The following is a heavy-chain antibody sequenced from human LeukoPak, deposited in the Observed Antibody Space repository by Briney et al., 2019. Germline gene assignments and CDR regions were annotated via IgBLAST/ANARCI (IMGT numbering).Heavy chain of an antibody. J-gene: IGHJ3*02. Sequence: GGSLRLSCAASGFTFSSYAMSWVRQAPGKGLEWASAISGSGGSKYYADSVKGRFTISRDNSKNTLYLQMNSLSAEDTAVYYCAKETNYYDSSGYYYRGAFDIWGQGTMVTVSS. CDR1: GFTFSSYA. CDR3: AKETNYYDSSGYYYRGAFDI. V-gene: IGHV3-23*01. D-gene: IGHD3-22*01. CDR2: ISGSGGSK.